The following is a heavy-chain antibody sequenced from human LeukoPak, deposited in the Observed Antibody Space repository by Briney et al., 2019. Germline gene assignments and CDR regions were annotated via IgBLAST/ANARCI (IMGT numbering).Heavy chain of an antibody. CDR2: ISSSGSTI. Sequence: GGSLRLSCAASGFTFSDYYMSWIRQAPGKGLEWVSYISSSGSTIYYADSVKGRFTISRDNAKNSLYLQMNSLRAEDTAVYYCARTTYYDFWSGYPLENWGQGTLVTVSS. D-gene: IGHD3-3*01. CDR3: ARTTYYDFWSGYPLEN. V-gene: IGHV3-11*04. CDR1: GFTFSDYY. J-gene: IGHJ4*02.